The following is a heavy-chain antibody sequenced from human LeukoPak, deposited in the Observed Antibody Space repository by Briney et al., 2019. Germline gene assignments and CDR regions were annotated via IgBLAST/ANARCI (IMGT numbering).Heavy chain of an antibody. J-gene: IGHJ3*02. Sequence: ASVKVSCKASGYTFTSYGISWVRQAPGQGLEWMGRISAYNGNTNYAQKLQGRVTMTTDTSTSTAYMELRSLRSDDTAVYYCAREGPVVVVAATAPGAFDIWGQGTMVTVSS. V-gene: IGHV1-18*01. CDR2: ISAYNGNT. CDR1: GYTFTSYG. CDR3: AREGPVVVVAATAPGAFDI. D-gene: IGHD2-15*01.